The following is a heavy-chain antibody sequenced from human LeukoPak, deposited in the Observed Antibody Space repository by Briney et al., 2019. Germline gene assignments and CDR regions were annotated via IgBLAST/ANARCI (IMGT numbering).Heavy chain of an antibody. Sequence: SETLSLTCTVSGGSISSYYWSWIRQPPGKGLEWIGYIYYSGSTNYNPSLKSRVTISIDTSKNQFSLKLSSVTAADTAVYSCARGSEDYYYYYMDVWGKGTTVTVSS. CDR3: ARGSEDYYYYYMDV. CDR2: IYYSGST. V-gene: IGHV4-59*01. J-gene: IGHJ6*03. CDR1: GGSISSYY.